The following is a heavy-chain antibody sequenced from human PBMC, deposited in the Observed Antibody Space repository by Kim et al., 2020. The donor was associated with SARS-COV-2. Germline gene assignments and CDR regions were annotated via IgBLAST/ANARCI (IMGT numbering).Heavy chain of an antibody. J-gene: IGHJ4*01. Sequence: GGSRRLSCAASGFTFSSYGMHWVRQAPGKGLEWVAVISYDGSNKYYADSVKGRFTISSDNSKNTLYLQMNSLRAEDTAVYYWAKDQADYDSSGYYYGG. CDR2: ISYDGSNK. CDR3: AKDQADYDSSGYYY. D-gene: IGHD3-22*01. CDR1: GFTFSSYG. V-gene: IGHV3-30*18.